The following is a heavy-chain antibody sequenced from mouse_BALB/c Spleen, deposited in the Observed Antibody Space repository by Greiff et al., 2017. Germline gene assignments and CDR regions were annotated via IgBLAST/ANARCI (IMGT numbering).Heavy chain of an antibody. J-gene: IGHJ1*01. CDR2: ISSGGGST. Sequence: EVKLMESGGGLVKPGGSLKLSCAASGFAFSSYDMSWVRQTPEKRLEWVAYISSGGGSTYYPDTVKGRFTISRDNAKNTLYLQMSSLKSEDTAMYYCARRGHYYGSSYWYFDVWGAGTTVTVSS. CDR3: ARRGHYYGSSYWYFDV. CDR1: GFAFSSYD. V-gene: IGHV5-12-1*01. D-gene: IGHD1-1*01.